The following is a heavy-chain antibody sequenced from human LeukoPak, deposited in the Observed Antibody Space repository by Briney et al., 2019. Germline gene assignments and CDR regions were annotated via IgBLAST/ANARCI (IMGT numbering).Heavy chain of an antibody. CDR1: GASISGTDYY. Sequence: SETLSLTCTVSGASISGTDYYWTWPRHHPGEGLEWLGFIHFSGTIYYNPSLRSRLIISADTAKNQMSLKLSSMTAADPAVYYCAAGGDTAKGGKYWGQGTQVTVSS. CDR2: IHFSGTI. D-gene: IGHD5-18*01. V-gene: IGHV4-31*03. CDR3: AAGGDTAKGGKY. J-gene: IGHJ4*02.